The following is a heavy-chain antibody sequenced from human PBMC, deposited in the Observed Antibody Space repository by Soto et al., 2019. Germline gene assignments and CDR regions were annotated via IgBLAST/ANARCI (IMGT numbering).Heavy chain of an antibody. Sequence: QVHLVQSGAEVKKPGASVKVSCKASGYTFTTYGVSWVRQAPGQGLEWMGWISTYNGNRNYAQKFQGRVTMTTDTSTNTAYMELRSLRSDDTAVYYCARGRAMVFGVVSSYFDYWGQGTLVTVSS. D-gene: IGHD3-3*01. CDR2: ISTYNGNR. CDR1: GYTFTTYG. J-gene: IGHJ4*01. CDR3: ARGRAMVFGVVSSYFDY. V-gene: IGHV1-18*04.